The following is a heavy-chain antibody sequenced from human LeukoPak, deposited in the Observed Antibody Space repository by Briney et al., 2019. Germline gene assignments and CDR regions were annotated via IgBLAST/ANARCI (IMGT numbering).Heavy chain of an antibody. V-gene: IGHV4-34*01. Sequence: SETLSLTCAVYGGSFSGYYWSWIRQPPGKGLEWIGEINHSGSTNYNPSLKSRVTISVDTSKNQFSLKLSSVTAAGTAVYYCARQGPITMVRGRWAWFDPWGQGTLVTVSS. D-gene: IGHD3-10*01. CDR1: GGSFSGYY. CDR2: INHSGST. CDR3: ARQGPITMVRGRWAWFDP. J-gene: IGHJ5*02.